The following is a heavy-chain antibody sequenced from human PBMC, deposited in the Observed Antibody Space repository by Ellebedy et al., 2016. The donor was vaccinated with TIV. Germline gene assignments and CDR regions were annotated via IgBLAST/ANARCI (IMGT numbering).Heavy chain of an antibody. CDR3: ARHSTVTTIGT. Sequence: MPSETLSLTCTVSGDSISSSVYYWGWIRQPPGKGLEWIGSFSQSGSTYYNPSLTSRVTISVATSKNQFSLKLSSVTAADTAIFYCARHSTVTTIGTWGQGALVTVSS. V-gene: IGHV4-39*01. CDR2: FSQSGST. CDR1: GDSISSSVYY. J-gene: IGHJ5*02. D-gene: IGHD4-17*01.